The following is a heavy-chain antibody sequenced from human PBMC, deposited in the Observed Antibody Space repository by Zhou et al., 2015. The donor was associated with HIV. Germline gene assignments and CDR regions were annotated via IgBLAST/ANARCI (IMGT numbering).Heavy chain of an antibody. Sequence: QVQLVQSATEVKKSGASVKVSCKASGYTLGNYGVSWVRQAPGKGLEWMGWTYNGYTKYAQKLQGRVTMTTDTSTSTAYMELSSLRSDDTAVYYCARGGAIYGDYFGERWFDPWGQGTLVTVSS. CDR1: GYTLGNYG. V-gene: IGHV1-18*01. CDR3: ARGGAIYGDYFGERWFDP. J-gene: IGHJ5*02. D-gene: IGHD4-17*01. CDR2: TYNGYT.